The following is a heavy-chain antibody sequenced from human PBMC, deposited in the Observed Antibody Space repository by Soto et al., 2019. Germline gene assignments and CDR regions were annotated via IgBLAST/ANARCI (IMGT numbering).Heavy chain of an antibody. J-gene: IGHJ4*02. D-gene: IGHD5-12*01. V-gene: IGHV3-48*01. Sequence: PGGSLRLSCAASGFTFSSYSMNWVRQAPGKGLEWISYISSSSSTIYYADSVKGRFTISRDNAKNSLYLQMNSLRAEDTAVYYCARERGYSGYEGFPPDYWGQGTLVTVSS. CDR3: ARERGYSGYEGFPPDY. CDR1: GFTFSSYS. CDR2: ISSSSSTI.